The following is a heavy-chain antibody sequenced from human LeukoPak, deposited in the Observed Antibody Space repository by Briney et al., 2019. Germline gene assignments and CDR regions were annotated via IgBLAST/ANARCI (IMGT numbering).Heavy chain of an antibody. D-gene: IGHD3-16*01. CDR1: GYAFNNYA. V-gene: IGHV7-4-1*02. J-gene: IGHJ4*02. Sequence: ASVKVSCKASGYAFNNYAMHWVRQAPGQGLEWMGWINTKTGTPTYAPGFTGRFVFLLDTSVSTAYLQISSLKADDAAVYYCARGGEGLVAPSYWGQGPLVTVSS. CDR2: INTKTGTP. CDR3: ARGGEGLVAPSY.